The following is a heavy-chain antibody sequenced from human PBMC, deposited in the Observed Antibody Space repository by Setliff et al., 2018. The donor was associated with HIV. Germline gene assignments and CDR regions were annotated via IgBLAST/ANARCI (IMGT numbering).Heavy chain of an antibody. CDR2: MNQGGTT. Sequence: KPSETLSLTCSVYGTSFSDHYWSWVRQTPGKGLEWIGEMNQGGTTNYNPSLKSRVTMSIDTSERQFSLKLTSVTAADTAVYYCVRWYYCVSGACYRADYWGQGTMVTVSS. D-gene: IGHD2-21*02. CDR3: VRWYYCVSGACYRADY. CDR1: GTSFSDHY. J-gene: IGHJ4*02. V-gene: IGHV4-34*01.